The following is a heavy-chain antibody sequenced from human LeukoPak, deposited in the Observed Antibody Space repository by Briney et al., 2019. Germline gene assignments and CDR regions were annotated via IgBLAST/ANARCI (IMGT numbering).Heavy chain of an antibody. CDR2: ISDSGGDT. V-gene: IGHV3-23*01. Sequence: QPGGSLRLSCAASGFTFSYYAMSWVRQAPGRGLEWVSVISDSGGDTSYADSGKGRFTISRDNSKNTVHLQMNSLRVEDTAVYYCAKTDCTSSSCYTIDSWGQGTLVTVSS. D-gene: IGHD2-2*02. CDR3: AKTDCTSSSCYTIDS. CDR1: GFTFSYYA. J-gene: IGHJ4*02.